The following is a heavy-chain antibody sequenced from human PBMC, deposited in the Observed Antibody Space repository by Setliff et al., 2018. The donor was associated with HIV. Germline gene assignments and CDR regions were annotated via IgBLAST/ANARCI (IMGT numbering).Heavy chain of an antibody. J-gene: IGHJ3*02. CDR1: GGSFSAYY. Sequence: LSLTCAVYGGSFSAYYWSWIRQTPGKGLEWASYISSSDTIYYADPVKGRFTISRDNGKDSLYLQMNSLRADDTALYYCAREGQATDSFDIWGQGTMVTVSS. CDR3: AREGQATDSFDI. CDR2: ISSSDTI. V-gene: IGHV3-11*04. D-gene: IGHD5-12*01.